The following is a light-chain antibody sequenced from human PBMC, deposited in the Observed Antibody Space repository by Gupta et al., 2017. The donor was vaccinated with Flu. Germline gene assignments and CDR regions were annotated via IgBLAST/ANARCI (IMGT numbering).Light chain of an antibody. Sequence: EIVLTQSPAFQSVPPKERVTITCRASQNIGGALHWYQQKPDQSPKVLIKYASQSFSGVPSRFSGSGSGTDFTLTINGLETEDAATYYCHQSSDLPWTFGQGTKVEIK. CDR2: YAS. CDR1: QNIGGA. V-gene: IGKV6-21*01. CDR3: HQSSDLPWT. J-gene: IGKJ1*01.